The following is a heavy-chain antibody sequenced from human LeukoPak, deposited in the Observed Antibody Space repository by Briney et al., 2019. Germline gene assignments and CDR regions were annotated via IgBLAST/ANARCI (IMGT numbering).Heavy chain of an antibody. Sequence: PGGSLRLPCAASGFTFSNYAMSWVRQAPGKGLDWVSTVSGSGATTYYADSVKGRFTISRDNSKNTLYLQMNSLRVEDTDVYYCAKVGGAIFGVVIRGYFDYWGQGTLVTVSS. CDR1: GFTFSNYA. J-gene: IGHJ4*02. V-gene: IGHV3-23*01. CDR3: AKVGGAIFGVVIRGYFDY. D-gene: IGHD3-3*01. CDR2: VSGSGATT.